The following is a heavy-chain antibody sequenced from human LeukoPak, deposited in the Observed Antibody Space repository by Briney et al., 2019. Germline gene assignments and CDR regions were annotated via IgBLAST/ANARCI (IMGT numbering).Heavy chain of an antibody. D-gene: IGHD3-22*01. J-gene: IGHJ5*02. Sequence: PSETLSLTCAVYGGSFSGYYWSWIRQPPGKGLEWIGEINHSGSTNYNPSLKSRVTISVDTSKNQFSLKLSSVTAADTAVYYCARQVDYYDSSGPGTRFDPWGQGTLVTVSS. CDR1: GGSFSGYY. CDR3: ARQVDYYDSSGPGTRFDP. CDR2: INHSGST. V-gene: IGHV4-34*01.